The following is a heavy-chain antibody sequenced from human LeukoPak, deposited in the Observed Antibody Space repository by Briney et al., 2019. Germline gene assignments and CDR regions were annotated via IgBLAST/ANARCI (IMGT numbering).Heavy chain of an antibody. Sequence: GGSLRLSCAASGFTFSSYSMNWVRQAPGKGLEWVSSISSSSGYIYYADSVKGRFTISRDNAKNSLYLQMNSLRAEDTAVYYCARDLGSSGWYLNWFDPWGQGTLLTVSS. CDR2: ISSSSGYI. J-gene: IGHJ5*02. V-gene: IGHV3-21*01. D-gene: IGHD6-19*01. CDR3: ARDLGSSGWYLNWFDP. CDR1: GFTFSSYS.